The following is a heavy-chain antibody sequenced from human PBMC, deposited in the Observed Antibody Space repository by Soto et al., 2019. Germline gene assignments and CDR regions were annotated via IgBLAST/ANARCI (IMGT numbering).Heavy chain of an antibody. CDR2: ISGSGGST. CDR3: AKDNGQYCTNGVCYTGDY. J-gene: IGHJ4*02. D-gene: IGHD2-8*01. V-gene: IGHV3-23*01. Sequence: GGSLRLSCAASGFTFSSYAMSWVRQAPGKGLEWVSAISGSGGSTYYADSVKGRFTISRDNSKNTLYLQMNSLRAEDTAVYYCAKDNGQYCTNGVCYTGDYWGQGTLVTVSS. CDR1: GFTFSSYA.